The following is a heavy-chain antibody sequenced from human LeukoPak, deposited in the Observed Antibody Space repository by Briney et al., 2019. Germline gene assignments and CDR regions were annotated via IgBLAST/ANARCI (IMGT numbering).Heavy chain of an antibody. CDR2: IRSSSET. CDR1: GFIFSQYS. V-gene: IGHV3-48*01. CDR3: ARDAGNSGYGCDL. D-gene: IGHD5-12*01. J-gene: IGHJ5*02. Sequence: GGSLRLSCAASGFIFSQYSMNWVRQAPGKGLEWVSHIRSSSETFYADSVKGRFTISRDNARNSLYLQMNNLRGEDTAIYYCARDAGNSGYGCDLWGQGTLVTVFS.